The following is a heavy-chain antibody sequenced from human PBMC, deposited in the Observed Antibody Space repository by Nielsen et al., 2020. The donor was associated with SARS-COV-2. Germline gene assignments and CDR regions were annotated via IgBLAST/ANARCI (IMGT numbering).Heavy chain of an antibody. CDR2: IYYSGST. V-gene: IGHV4-59*12. CDR3: ARSEVRGVIGGIDY. D-gene: IGHD3-10*01. J-gene: IGHJ4*02. Sequence: GSLRLSCTVSGGSISSYYWSWIRQPPGKGLEWIGYIYYSGSTYYNPSLKSRVTISVDTSKNQFSLKLSSVTAADTAVYYCARSEVRGVIGGIDYWGQGTLVTVSS. CDR1: GGSISSYY.